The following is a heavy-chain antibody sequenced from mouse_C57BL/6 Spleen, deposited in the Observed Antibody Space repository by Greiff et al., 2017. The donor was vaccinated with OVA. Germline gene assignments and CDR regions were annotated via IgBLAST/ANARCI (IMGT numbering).Heavy chain of an antibody. J-gene: IGHJ1*03. CDR2: ISGGGGNT. CDR1: GFTFSSYT. D-gene: IGHD1-1*01. Sequence: EVQLVESGGGLVKPGGSLKLSCAASGFTFSSYTMSWVRQTPEKRLEWVATISGGGGNTSYPDSVKGRFTISRANANNTLYLQMSSLRSEDTALYYCARHAYYYGSGNWYFDVWGTGTTVTVSS. CDR3: ARHAYYYGSGNWYFDV. V-gene: IGHV5-9*01.